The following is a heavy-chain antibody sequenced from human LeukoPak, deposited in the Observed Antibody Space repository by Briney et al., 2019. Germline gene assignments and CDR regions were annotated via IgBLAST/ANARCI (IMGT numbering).Heavy chain of an antibody. Sequence: GGSLRLSCAASGFTFSSFCMHWVRQAPGKGLVWVSRINIDGSSTAYADSVKGRFTISRDNAKNTLYLQMNSLRVEDTAFYYCVRDDYGAGDYWGEGTLVTVSS. CDR1: GFTFSSFC. CDR2: INIDGSST. J-gene: IGHJ4*02. CDR3: VRDDYGAGDY. V-gene: IGHV3-74*01. D-gene: IGHD4-17*01.